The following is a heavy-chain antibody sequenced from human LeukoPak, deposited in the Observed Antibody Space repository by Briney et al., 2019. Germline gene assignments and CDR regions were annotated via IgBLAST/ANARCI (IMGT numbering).Heavy chain of an antibody. Sequence: ASVKVSCKASGFTFTTHDYNWVRQATGQGLEWMGWMNPNSGNTGYAQRFQGRVTMTRDTSVTTVYMELSSLTSDDTAVYYCVRGVVQQWLVRIPYYFDYWGQGTLVTVSS. CDR1: GFTFTTHD. J-gene: IGHJ4*02. CDR2: MNPNSGNT. D-gene: IGHD6-19*01. CDR3: VRGVVQQWLVRIPYYFDY. V-gene: IGHV1-8*01.